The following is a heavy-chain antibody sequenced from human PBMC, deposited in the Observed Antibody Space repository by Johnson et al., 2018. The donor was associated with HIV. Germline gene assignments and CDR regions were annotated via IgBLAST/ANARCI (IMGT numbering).Heavy chain of an antibody. CDR1: GFTFSSYA. Sequence: VQLVESGGGVVQPGRSLRISCAASGFTFSSYAMHWVRQAPGKGLEWVAVISYDGSNKYYADSVKGRFTISRDNSKNTLYLQMNSLRAEDTAVYYCARGGYGGDDPAGANAFDILGQGTMVTVSS. J-gene: IGHJ3*02. CDR3: ARGGYGGDDPAGANAFDI. D-gene: IGHD5-12*01. CDR2: ISYDGSNK. V-gene: IGHV3-30*14.